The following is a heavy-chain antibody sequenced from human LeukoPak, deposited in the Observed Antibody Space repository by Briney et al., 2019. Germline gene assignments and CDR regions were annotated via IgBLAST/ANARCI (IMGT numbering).Heavy chain of an antibody. V-gene: IGHV1-18*01. D-gene: IGHD3-22*01. J-gene: IGHJ4*02. CDR3: ARSSWLSQSSPAYDY. CDR1: GYTFTNYG. CDR2: INTYNGNT. Sequence: ASAKVSCKASGYTFTNYGITWVRQAPGQGLEWMGWINTYNGNTNYAQKLQGRVTMTTDTSTSTAYMELRSLRSDDTAVYYCARSSWLSQSSPAYDYWGQGTLVTVSS.